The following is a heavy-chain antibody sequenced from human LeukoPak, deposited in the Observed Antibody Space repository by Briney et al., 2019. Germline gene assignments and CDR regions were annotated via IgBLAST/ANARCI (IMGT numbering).Heavy chain of an antibody. D-gene: IGHD2-2*01. V-gene: IGHV1-2*02. CDR3: ARTKPPCTSCLLLDY. CDR2: INPNSGGT. Sequence: ASVKVSCKASGYTFTNYGISWVRQAPGQGLEWMGWINPNSGGTNYAQKFQGLVTMSRDTSVTTAYMELNRLISDDTAVYYCARTKPPCTSCLLLDYWGQGTLVTVSS. CDR1: GYTFTNYG. J-gene: IGHJ4*02.